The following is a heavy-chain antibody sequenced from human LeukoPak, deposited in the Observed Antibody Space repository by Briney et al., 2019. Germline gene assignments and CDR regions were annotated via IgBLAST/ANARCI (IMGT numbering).Heavy chain of an antibody. D-gene: IGHD3-9*01. Sequence: SETLSLTCVVYGGSFSGYYWSWIRQPPGKGLEWIGEINHSGSTNYNPSLKSRVTISVDTSKNQFSLKLTSVTAADTAVYYCARDYDVLTAYPPTQLFDPWGQGTLVTVSS. CDR3: ARDYDVLTAYPPTQLFDP. V-gene: IGHV4-34*01. CDR2: INHSGST. J-gene: IGHJ5*02. CDR1: GGSFSGYY.